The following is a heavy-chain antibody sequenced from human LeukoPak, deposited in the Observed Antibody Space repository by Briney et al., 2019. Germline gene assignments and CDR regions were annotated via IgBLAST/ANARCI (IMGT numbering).Heavy chain of an antibody. CDR3: ARDTEWGDYFDY. J-gene: IGHJ4*02. CDR1: GGSFSGYY. V-gene: IGHV4-34*01. D-gene: IGHD3-3*01. CDR2: INHSGST. Sequence: SETLSLTCAVYGGSFSGYYWSWIRQPPGKGLEWIGEINHSGSTNYNPSLKSRVTISVDTSKNQFSLKLSSVTAADTAVYYCARDTEWGDYFDYWGQGTLVTVSS.